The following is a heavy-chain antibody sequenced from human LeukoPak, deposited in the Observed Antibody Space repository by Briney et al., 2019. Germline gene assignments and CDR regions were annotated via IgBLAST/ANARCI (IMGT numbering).Heavy chain of an antibody. CDR1: GYTFNTYG. V-gene: IGHV1-69*06. CDR2: IIPIFGTA. CDR3: ATRYCSGGSCYPDHYFDY. Sequence: SVKVSCKASGYTFNTYGITWVRQAPGQGLEWMGGIIPIFGTANYAQKFQGRVTITADKSTSTAYMELSSLRSEDTAVYYCATRYCSGGSCYPDHYFDYWGQGTLVTVSS. D-gene: IGHD2-15*01. J-gene: IGHJ4*02.